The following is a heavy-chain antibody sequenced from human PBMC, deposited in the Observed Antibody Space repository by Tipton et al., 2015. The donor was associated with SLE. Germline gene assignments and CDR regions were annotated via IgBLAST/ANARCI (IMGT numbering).Heavy chain of an antibody. J-gene: IGHJ4*02. CDR3: ARRESSGWYGYFDY. V-gene: IGHV4-39*01. CDR2: IYYSGST. Sequence: LRLSCTVSGGSISSYYWGWIRQPPGKGLEWIGSIYYSGSTYYNPSLKSRVTISVDTSKNQFSLKLSSVTAADAAVYYCARRESSGWYGYFDYWGQGTLVTVSS. CDR1: GGSISSYY. D-gene: IGHD6-19*01.